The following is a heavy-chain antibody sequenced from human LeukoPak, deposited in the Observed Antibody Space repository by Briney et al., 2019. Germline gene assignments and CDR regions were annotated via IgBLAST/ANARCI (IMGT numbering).Heavy chain of an antibody. CDR1: GFTFSNYW. D-gene: IGHD3-10*01. J-gene: IGHJ3*02. CDR2: IKQDGSEN. CDR3: ARDFRGSFDI. V-gene: IGHV3-7*04. Sequence: GGSLRLSCAASGFTFSNYWMNWVRQAPGKGLEWVAKIKQDGSENYYVDSVKGRFAISRDNAQNSLYLHMNSLRAEDTAVYYCARDFRGSFDIWGQGTRVTVSS.